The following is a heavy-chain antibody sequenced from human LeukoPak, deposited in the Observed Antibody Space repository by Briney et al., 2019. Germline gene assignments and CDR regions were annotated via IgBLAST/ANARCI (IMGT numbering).Heavy chain of an antibody. V-gene: IGHV3-74*01. D-gene: IGHD1-1*01. Sequence: GSLRLSCAVSGFTFSSYWMDWVRQAPGKGLVWVSRINTDGSSADYADSVKGRFTISRDNAKNTLYLQMSSLRAEDTAVYYCARVLAGSAFDIWGQGTMVTVSS. CDR1: GFTFSSYW. CDR2: INTDGSSA. CDR3: ARVLAGSAFDI. J-gene: IGHJ3*02.